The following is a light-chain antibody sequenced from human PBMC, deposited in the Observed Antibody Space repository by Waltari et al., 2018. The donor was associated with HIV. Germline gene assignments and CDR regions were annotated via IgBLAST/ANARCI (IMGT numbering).Light chain of an antibody. CDR3: QQYKTYPFT. Sequence: DIQMTQSPSSLSASVGDRVTLTCRASQTITSSLAWYQQKPGKAPNLLIYKASTLGSGVPSRFSGSESGTEYTLTITSLQPGDFASYHCQQYKTYPFTFGGGTKVEIK. CDR1: QTITSS. V-gene: IGKV1-5*03. J-gene: IGKJ4*01. CDR2: KAS.